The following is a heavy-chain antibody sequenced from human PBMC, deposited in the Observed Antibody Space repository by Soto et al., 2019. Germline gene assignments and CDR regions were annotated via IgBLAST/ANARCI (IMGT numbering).Heavy chain of an antibody. V-gene: IGHV1-46*01. J-gene: IGHJ5*02. CDR1: GYTFTSYY. CDR3: ARETNWGSFLGSWFDP. CDR2: INPSGGST. D-gene: IGHD3-16*01. Sequence: ASVKVSCKASGYTFTSYYMHWVRQAPGQGLEWMGIINPSGGSTSYAQKFQGRVTMTRDTSTSTVYMELSSLRSEDTAVYYCARETNWGSFLGSWFDPWGQGTLVTVSS.